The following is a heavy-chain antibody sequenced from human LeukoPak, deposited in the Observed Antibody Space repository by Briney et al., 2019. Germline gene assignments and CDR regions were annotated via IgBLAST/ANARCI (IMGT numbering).Heavy chain of an antibody. CDR1: GFTFRSYA. D-gene: IGHD1-26*01. CDR2: VTDSGGTT. J-gene: IGHJ4*02. V-gene: IGHV3-23*01. Sequence: GGSLRLSCEASGFTFRSYAMRWVRQAPGEGLEWVSDVTDSGGTTFYADSVKGRFTISRDNSKNTLYLQMNSLSAEDSAIYYCAKLWRGSYPRYFDYWGQGALVTVSS. CDR3: AKLWRGSYPRYFDY.